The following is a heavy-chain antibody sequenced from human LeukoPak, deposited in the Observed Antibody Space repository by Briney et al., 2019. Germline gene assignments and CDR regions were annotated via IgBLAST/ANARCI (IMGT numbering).Heavy chain of an antibody. J-gene: IGHJ4*02. CDR1: GGSISSYY. CDR2: IYYSGST. Sequence: KPSETLSLTCTVSGGSISSYYWSWIRQPPGKGLEWIGYIYYSGSTNYNPSLKSRVTISVDTSKNQFSLKLSSVTAADTAVYYCARGSYSGYGVDYWGQGTLVTVSS. CDR3: ARGSYSGYGVDY. D-gene: IGHD5-12*01. V-gene: IGHV4-59*01.